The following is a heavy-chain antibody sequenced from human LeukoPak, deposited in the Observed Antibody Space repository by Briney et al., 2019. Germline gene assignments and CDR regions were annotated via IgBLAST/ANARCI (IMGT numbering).Heavy chain of an antibody. V-gene: IGHV4-4*07. CDR1: GAATSNYY. CDR2: INVSGNT. J-gene: IGHJ4*02. Sequence: SETLSLTCSVSGAATSNYYWSWIRQPAEKGLEWIGRINVSGNTNYNPSLQSRVTMSLDTSKNQFSLKLSSVTAADTAVYYCARSRGRGYSDYWGQGTLVTVSS. CDR3: ARSRGRGYSDY. D-gene: IGHD6-25*01.